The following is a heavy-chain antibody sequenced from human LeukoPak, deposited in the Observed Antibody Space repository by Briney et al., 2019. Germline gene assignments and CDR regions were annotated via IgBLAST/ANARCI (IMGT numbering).Heavy chain of an antibody. CDR1: GFTFSNYA. Sequence: PGGSLTVPYAASGFTFSNYAMSWVRQAPGKGLEWVSSISSSADNTYHADSVKGRFTISRDNSKNTLYLQMNSLRAEDTALYYCAKLTTWNTHYPIDYWGEGAMVTFSS. V-gene: IGHV3-23*01. D-gene: IGHD4-17*01. J-gene: IGHJ4*02. CDR2: ISSSADNT. CDR3: AKLTTWNTHYPIDY.